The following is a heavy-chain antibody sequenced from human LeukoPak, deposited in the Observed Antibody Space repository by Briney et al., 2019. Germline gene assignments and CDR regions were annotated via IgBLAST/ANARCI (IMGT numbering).Heavy chain of an antibody. J-gene: IGHJ2*01. CDR1: GGSINYNY. CDR2: IYASGST. V-gene: IGHV4-4*07. Sequence: SQTLSLTCTVSGGSINYNYWSWIRQPAGRGLEWIGRIYASGSTNYNPSLKSQVTMSVDTSNNQLSLKMTSVTAADTAVYYCARIHRRADASGHYYEDWYFGLWGRGTLVTVSS. CDR3: ARIHRRADASGHYYEDWYFGL. D-gene: IGHD3-22*01.